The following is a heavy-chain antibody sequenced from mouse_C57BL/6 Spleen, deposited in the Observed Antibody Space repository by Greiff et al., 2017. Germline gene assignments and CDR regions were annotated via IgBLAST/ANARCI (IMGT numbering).Heavy chain of an antibody. CDR3: ARREVYGNYGYFDV. J-gene: IGHJ1*03. D-gene: IGHD2-1*01. CDR1: GYAFSSYW. V-gene: IGHV1-80*01. Sequence: QVQLQQSGAELVKPGASVKISCKASGYAFSSYWMNWVKQRPGKGLEWIGQIYPGDGETNYNGKFKGKATLTADNSSSTAYMQLSSLTSEDSAVYFCARREVYGNYGYFDVWGTGTTVTVSS. CDR2: IYPGDGET.